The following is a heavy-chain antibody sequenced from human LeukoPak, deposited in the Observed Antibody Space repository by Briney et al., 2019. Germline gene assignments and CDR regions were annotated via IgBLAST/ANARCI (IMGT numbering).Heavy chain of an antibody. CDR3: ARGEPQTYYYGSGSYDI. J-gene: IGHJ3*02. D-gene: IGHD3-10*01. CDR1: GGSISSYY. V-gene: IGHV4-59*01. CDR2: IYYSGST. Sequence: SETLSLTCTVSGGSISSYYWSWIRQPPGKGLEWIGYIYYSGSTNYNPSLKSRVTISVDTSKNQFSLKLSSVTAADTAVYYCARGEPQTYYYGSGSYDIWGQGTMVTVSS.